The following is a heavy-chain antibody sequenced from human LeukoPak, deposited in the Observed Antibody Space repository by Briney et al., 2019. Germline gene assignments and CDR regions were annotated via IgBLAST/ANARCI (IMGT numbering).Heavy chain of an antibody. CDR2: ISAYNGNT. Sequence: ASVKVSCKASGYTFTSYGISWVRQAPGQGLEWMGWISAYNGNTNYAQKLQGRVTMTRDTSTSTVYMELSSLRSEDTAVYYCARSNIVVVVAATPGYFQHWGQGTLVTVSS. J-gene: IGHJ1*01. CDR1: GYTFTSYG. CDR3: ARSNIVVVVAATPGYFQH. V-gene: IGHV1-18*01. D-gene: IGHD2-15*01.